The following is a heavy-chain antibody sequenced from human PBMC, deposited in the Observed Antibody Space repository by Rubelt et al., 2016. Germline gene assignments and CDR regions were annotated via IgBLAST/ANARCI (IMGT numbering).Heavy chain of an antibody. J-gene: IGHJ4*02. Sequence: LQLQESGPGVVKPSETLSLTCTVSGDPTRRDDNSWGWIRQPPGKGLEGVVGMFHIGSTNYKPYLKQRLTLSVDNLKNNISLKLTSVTASDTAVYYCVGHLGRDGTRLRHFDKWGQGILVTVSS. CDR1: GDPTRRDDNS. V-gene: IGHV4-39*01. D-gene: IGHD5-24*01. CDR2: MFHIGST. CDR3: VGHLGRDGTRLRHFDK.